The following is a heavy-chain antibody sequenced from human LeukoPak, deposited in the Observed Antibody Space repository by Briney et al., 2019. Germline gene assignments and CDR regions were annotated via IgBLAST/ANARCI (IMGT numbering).Heavy chain of an antibody. CDR2: IIPIFGTA. J-gene: IGHJ5*02. Sequence: SVKVSCKASGGTFSSYAISWVRQAPGQGLEWMGGIIPIFGTANYAQKFQGRVTITADESTSTAYMELSSLRSEDTAVYYCATREPPGLDYYDSSGYWEAWGQGTLVTVSS. D-gene: IGHD3-22*01. CDR1: GGTFSSYA. V-gene: IGHV1-69*13. CDR3: ATREPPGLDYYDSSGYWEA.